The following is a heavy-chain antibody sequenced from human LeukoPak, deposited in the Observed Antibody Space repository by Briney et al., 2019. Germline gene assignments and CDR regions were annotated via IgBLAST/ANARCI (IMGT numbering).Heavy chain of an antibody. CDR2: IWYDGSNK. CDR3: ARQGAGNDGDY. Sequence: GRSLRLSCAASGFTFGSYGMHWVRQAPGKGLEWVAVIWYDGSNKYYADSVKGRFTISRDNSKNTLYLQMNSLRAEDTAVYYCARQGAGNDGDYWGQGTLVTVSS. J-gene: IGHJ4*02. D-gene: IGHD6-19*01. V-gene: IGHV3-33*01. CDR1: GFTFGSYG.